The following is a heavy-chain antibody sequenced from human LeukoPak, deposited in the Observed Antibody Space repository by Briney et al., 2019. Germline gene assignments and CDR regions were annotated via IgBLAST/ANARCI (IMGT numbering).Heavy chain of an antibody. CDR3: ASKQQPYDFWSGYSYYYGMDV. V-gene: IGHV1-69*04. Sequence: GASVKVSCKSSGGTFSSYAISWVRQAPGQGLEWMGRIIPILGIANYAQKFQGRVTITADKSTSTAYMELTRLRSEDTAVYYCASKQQPYDFWSGYSYYYGMDVWGQGTTVTVSS. CDR2: IIPILGIA. D-gene: IGHD3-3*01. CDR1: GGTFSSYA. J-gene: IGHJ6*02.